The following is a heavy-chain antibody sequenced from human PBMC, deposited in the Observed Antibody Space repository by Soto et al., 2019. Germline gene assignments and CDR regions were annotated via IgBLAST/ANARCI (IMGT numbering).Heavy chain of an antibody. D-gene: IGHD2-2*01. J-gene: IGHJ4*02. V-gene: IGHV4-34*01. CDR3: ATESLYCSSTSCYDGGIAARRSYFDY. Sequence: PSETLSLTCAVYGGSFSGYYWSWIRQPPGKGLEWIGEINHSGSTNYNPSLKSRVTISVDTSKNQFSLKLSSVTAADTAVYYCATESLYCSSTSCYDGGIAARRSYFDYWGQGTLVTVSS. CDR2: INHSGST. CDR1: GGSFSGYY.